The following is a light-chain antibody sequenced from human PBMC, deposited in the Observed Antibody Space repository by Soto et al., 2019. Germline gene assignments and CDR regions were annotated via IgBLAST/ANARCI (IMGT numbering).Light chain of an antibody. J-gene: IGKJ1*01. CDR3: QQYNSYPWT. CDR2: KAS. CDR1: QSISSW. V-gene: IGKV1-5*03. Sequence: DIQMTQSPSTLSASVGDRDTITCRASQSISSWLAWYQQKPGKAPKLLIYKASSLESGVPSRFSGSGSGTESTLTISSLQPDDFATYYCQQYNSYPWTFGQGTKVEIK.